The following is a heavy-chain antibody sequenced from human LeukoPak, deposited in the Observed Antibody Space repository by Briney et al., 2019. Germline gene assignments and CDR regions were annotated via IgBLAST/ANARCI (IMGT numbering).Heavy chain of an antibody. CDR1: GYTFTSDH. V-gene: IGHV1-46*01. D-gene: IGHD3-3*01. Sequence: ASVKVSCKASGYTFTSDHIRWVRQAPGQGLEWLGIINPSGGRTTYGQNFQGRVTMTRDTSTSTVYMELSSLRSEDTAVYYCARRSRFLDYWGQGTLVTVSS. CDR3: ARRSRFLDY. J-gene: IGHJ4*02. CDR2: INPSGGRT.